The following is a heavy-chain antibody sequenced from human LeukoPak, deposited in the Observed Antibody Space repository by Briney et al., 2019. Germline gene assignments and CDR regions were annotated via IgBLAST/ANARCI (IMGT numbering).Heavy chain of an antibody. Sequence: GGSLRLSCAASGFTFSSYAMHWVRQAPGKGLEWVAVISYDGSNKYYADSVKGRFTISRDNSKNTLYLQMNSLRAGDTAVYYCAREWQLSYYFGYWGQGTLVTVSS. CDR1: GFTFSSYA. CDR2: ISYDGSNK. J-gene: IGHJ4*02. D-gene: IGHD1-26*01. CDR3: AREWQLSYYFGY. V-gene: IGHV3-30-3*01.